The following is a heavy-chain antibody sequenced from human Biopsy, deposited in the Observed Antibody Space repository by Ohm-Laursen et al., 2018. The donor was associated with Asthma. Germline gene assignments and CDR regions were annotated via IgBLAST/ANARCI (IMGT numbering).Heavy chain of an antibody. J-gene: IGHJ4*02. CDR2: TNSAFGTT. V-gene: IGHV1-69*01. CDR3: ARKAGSCISRTCYSLDF. Sequence: SSVKVSCKSLGGTFNTYVIGWVRQAPGPRLEWMGGTNSAFGTTTYPPKFQDRVTITADDSTSTVYMELSSLRSEDTAVYYCARKAGSCISRTCYSLDFWGQGTLVTVSS. CDR1: GGTFNTYV. D-gene: IGHD2-2*01.